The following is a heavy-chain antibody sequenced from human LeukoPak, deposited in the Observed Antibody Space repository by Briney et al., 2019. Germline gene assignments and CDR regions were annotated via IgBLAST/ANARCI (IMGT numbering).Heavy chain of an antibody. Sequence: GESLKISCKGSGYNFPSYWIGWVRQLPGKGLEWMGIIFPGDSDARYSPSFEGQVTMSADMSIRTVYLEWNSLKASDTGMYYCARHLEVATSDSHFYSLIDFWGKGTAVTVSS. V-gene: IGHV5-51*01. CDR1: GYNFPSYW. D-gene: IGHD5-12*01. CDR2: IFPGDSDA. J-gene: IGHJ6*04. CDR3: ARHLEVATSDSHFYSLIDF.